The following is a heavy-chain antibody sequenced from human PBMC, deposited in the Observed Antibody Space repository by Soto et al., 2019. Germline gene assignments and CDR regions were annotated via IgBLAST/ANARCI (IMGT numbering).Heavy chain of an antibody. J-gene: IGHJ4*02. CDR1: GFTFSSYG. Sequence: PGGSLRLSCAASGFTFSSYGMHWVRQAPGKGLEWVAVISYDGSNKYYADSVKGRFTISRDNSKNTLCLQMNSLRAEDTAVYYCANGAANYYGSGSYYGPLDYWGQGTLVTVSS. D-gene: IGHD3-10*01. CDR2: ISYDGSNK. V-gene: IGHV3-30*18. CDR3: ANGAANYYGSGSYYGPLDY.